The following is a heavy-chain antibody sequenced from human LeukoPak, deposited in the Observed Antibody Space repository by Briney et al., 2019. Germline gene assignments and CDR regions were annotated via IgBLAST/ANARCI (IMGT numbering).Heavy chain of an antibody. CDR1: GYTFTGYY. V-gene: IGHV1-69*13. J-gene: IGHJ3*02. D-gene: IGHD3-22*01. CDR2: IIPIFGTA. CDR3: AREAGEYYYDSSGRTRRAFDI. Sequence: SVKVSCKASGYTFTGYYMHWVRQAPGQGLEWMGGIIPIFGTANYAQKFQGRVTITADESTSTAYMELSSLRSEDTAVYYCAREAGEYYYDSSGRTRRAFDIWGQGTMVTVSS.